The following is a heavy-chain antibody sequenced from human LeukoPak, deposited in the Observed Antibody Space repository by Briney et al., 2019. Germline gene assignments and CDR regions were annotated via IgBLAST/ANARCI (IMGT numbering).Heavy chain of an antibody. CDR3: TRGDYSFDY. J-gene: IGHJ4*02. CDR1: GSTFSTYW. D-gene: IGHD2-21*01. Sequence: GGSLRLSCAASGSTFSTYWMHWVRQVPGKGLVWVSRINSDGSSTSYADSVKGRLTISRDNIKNTLYLQMNSLTAEDTAVYYCTRGDYSFDYWGQGTLVTVSS. V-gene: IGHV3-74*01. CDR2: INSDGSST.